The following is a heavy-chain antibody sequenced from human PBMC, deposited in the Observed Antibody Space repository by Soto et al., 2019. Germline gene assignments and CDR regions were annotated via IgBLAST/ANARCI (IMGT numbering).Heavy chain of an antibody. CDR1: GFTFSSYA. D-gene: IGHD5-12*01. CDR3: ARGPQYSGSLLGDYYYYGMDV. J-gene: IGHJ6*02. Sequence: GGALRLSCAASGFTFSSYAMHWVRQAPGKGLEWVAVISYDGSNKYYADSVKGRFTISRDNSKNTLYLQMNSLRAEDTAVYYCARGPQYSGSLLGDYYYYGMDVWGQGTTVTVSS. CDR2: ISYDGSNK. V-gene: IGHV3-30-3*01.